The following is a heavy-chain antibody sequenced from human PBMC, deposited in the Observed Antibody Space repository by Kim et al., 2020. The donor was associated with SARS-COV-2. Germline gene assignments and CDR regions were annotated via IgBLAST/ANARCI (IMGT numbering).Heavy chain of an antibody. CDR2: ISGSGGST. CDR3: AKTGALYYGSGSYYTP. D-gene: IGHD3-10*01. Sequence: GGSLRLSCAASGFTFSSYAMSWVRQAPGKGLEWVSAISGSGGSTYYADSVKGRFTISRDNSKNTLYLQMNSLRAEDTAVYYCAKTGALYYGSGSYYTPWGHGTLGTASS. V-gene: IGHV3-23*01. CDR1: GFTFSSYA. J-gene: IGHJ5*02.